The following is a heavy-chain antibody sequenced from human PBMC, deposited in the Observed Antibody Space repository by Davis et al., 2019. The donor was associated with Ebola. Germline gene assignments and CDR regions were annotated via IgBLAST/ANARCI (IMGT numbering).Heavy chain of an antibody. CDR3: ASPPGDVDLEYFFPYYMDV. CDR2: INPNSGGT. V-gene: IGHV1-2*02. J-gene: IGHJ6*03. D-gene: IGHD5-12*01. Sequence: ASVKVSCKASGYTFIGYYMHWVRQAPGQGLEWMGWINPNSGGTNYAQKFQGRVTMTRDTSITTAYMELSSLTSEDTAVYFCASPPGDVDLEYFFPYYMDVWGKGTTVTVSS. CDR1: GYTFIGYY.